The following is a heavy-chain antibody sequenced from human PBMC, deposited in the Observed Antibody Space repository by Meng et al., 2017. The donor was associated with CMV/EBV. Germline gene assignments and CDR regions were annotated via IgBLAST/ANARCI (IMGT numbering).Heavy chain of an antibody. V-gene: IGHV3-30*02. J-gene: IGHJ6*02. CDR2: IWYDGSNK. CDR3: AKHAGGYYSYYYYYGMNV. CDR1: GFTFSSYG. D-gene: IGHD1-26*01. Sequence: GESLKISCAASGFTFSSYGMHWVRQAPGKGLEWVAFIWYDGSNKYYADSVKGRFTISRDNSKNTLYLQMNSLRAEDTAVYYCAKHAGGYYSYYYYYGMNVWAKGPRSPSP.